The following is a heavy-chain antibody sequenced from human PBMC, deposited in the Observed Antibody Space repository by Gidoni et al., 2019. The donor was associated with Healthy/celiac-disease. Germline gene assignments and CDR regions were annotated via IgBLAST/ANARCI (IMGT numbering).Heavy chain of an antibody. CDR1: GGTFSSYA. J-gene: IGHJ6*03. CDR2: IIPIFGTA. D-gene: IGHD6-13*01. Sequence: QVQLVQSGAEVKKPGSSVKVSCKASGGTFSSYAISWVRQAPGQGLEWMGGIIPIFGTANYAQKFQGRVTITADESTSTAYMELSSLRSEDTTVYYCAGDQFNSSTPRPPYYYYMDVWGKGTTVTVSS. CDR3: AGDQFNSSTPRPPYYYYMDV. V-gene: IGHV1-69*01.